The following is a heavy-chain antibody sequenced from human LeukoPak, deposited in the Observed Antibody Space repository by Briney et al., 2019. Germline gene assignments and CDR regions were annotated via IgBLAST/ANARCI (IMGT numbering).Heavy chain of an antibody. V-gene: IGHV3-33*01. CDR2: IWYDGTNK. CDR1: GFTFSNYG. D-gene: IGHD2/OR15-2a*01. CDR3: AREGPRGNSRFDY. Sequence: GGSLRLSCAASGFTFSNYGMHWVRQAPGKGLEWVALIWYDGTNKYYTDSVRGRFTISRENTQNTLYLQMNSLRVEDTALYYCAREGPRGNSRFDYWGQGTLVTVSS. J-gene: IGHJ4*02.